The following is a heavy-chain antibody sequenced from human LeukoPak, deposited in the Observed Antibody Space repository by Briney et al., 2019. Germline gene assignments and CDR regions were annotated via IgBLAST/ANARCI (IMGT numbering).Heavy chain of an antibody. CDR3: ARSHDQLWGNYPDS. CDR2: IHHDGRI. Sequence: SETLSLTCDVSGGSIYSTNWWNWVRQPPGKGLEWIGEIHHDGRINYNPSLKSRVTLSVDKSKNQFSLRLYSVTAAETAMYYCARSHDQLWGNYPDSWGQGTLVTVSS. CDR1: GGSIYSTNW. V-gene: IGHV4/OR15-8*01. J-gene: IGHJ4*02. D-gene: IGHD3-16*02.